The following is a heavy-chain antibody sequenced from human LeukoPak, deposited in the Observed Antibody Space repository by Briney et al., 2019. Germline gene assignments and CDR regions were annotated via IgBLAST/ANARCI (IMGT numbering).Heavy chain of an antibody. CDR2: ISYDGSNK. J-gene: IGHJ6*04. Sequence: GGSLRLSCATSGFTFNNYAMHWVRQAPGKGLEWVAVISYDGSNKYYADSVKGRFTISRDNAKNSLYLQMNSLRAEDTAVYYCAELGITMIGGVWGKGTTVTISS. V-gene: IGHV3-30*04. CDR3: AELGITMIGGV. CDR1: GFTFNNYA. D-gene: IGHD3-10*02.